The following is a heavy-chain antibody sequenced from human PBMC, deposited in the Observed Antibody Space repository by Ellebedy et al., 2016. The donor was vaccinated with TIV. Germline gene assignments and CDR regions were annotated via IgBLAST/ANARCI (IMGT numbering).Heavy chain of an antibody. CDR1: GGSFSSYY. D-gene: IGHD2-21*01. CDR3: ARTVVAPFAIRLDY. Sequence: SETLSLTXTVSGGSFSSYYWSWIRQSAGKGLEWIGRIFMSGSTGYNPSLKHRVIMSADASTTQLSLSLSSLTAADTAVYFGARTVVAPFAIRLDYWGLGTLVTVSS. J-gene: IGHJ4*02. V-gene: IGHV4-4*07. CDR2: IFMSGST.